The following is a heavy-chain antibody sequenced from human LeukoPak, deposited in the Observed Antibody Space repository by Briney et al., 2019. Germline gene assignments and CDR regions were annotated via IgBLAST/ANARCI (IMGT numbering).Heavy chain of an antibody. Sequence: GGSLRLSCAASGFTFSTYSMNWVRQAPGKGLEWVSSISSSSSYIFYADSVKGRFTISRDNSKNTLYLQMNSLRAEDTAVYYCAKDRLYGSGSPCYDYWGQGTLVTVSS. CDR2: ISSSSSYI. CDR1: GFTFSTYS. D-gene: IGHD3-10*01. J-gene: IGHJ4*02. V-gene: IGHV3-21*04. CDR3: AKDRLYGSGSPCYDY.